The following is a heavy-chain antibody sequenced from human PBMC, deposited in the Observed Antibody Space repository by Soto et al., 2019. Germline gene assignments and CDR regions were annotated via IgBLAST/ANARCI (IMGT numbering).Heavy chain of an antibody. V-gene: IGHV3-9*01. J-gene: IGHJ4*02. D-gene: IGHD3-22*01. CDR1: GFTFEDYA. CDR3: AKMVTWDSSGYYQGGFDC. CDR2: ISWNSGKI. Sequence: EMHLVESGGGLVQPGRSLTISCAASGFTFEDYAMHWVRQATGKGLEWVSGISWNSGKIIYPDSVKGRFTISRDNAKNSLYLQMNSLRPEDTALYYCAKMVTWDSSGYYQGGFDCWGQGTLVTVSS.